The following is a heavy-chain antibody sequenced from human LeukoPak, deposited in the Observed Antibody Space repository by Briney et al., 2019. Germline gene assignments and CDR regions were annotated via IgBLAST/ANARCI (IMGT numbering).Heavy chain of an antibody. CDR1: GGSFSGYY. Sequence: SETLSLTCAVYGGSFSGYYWSWIRQPPGKGLEWIGEINHSGSTNYNPSLKSRVTISVDTSKNQFSLKLSPVTAADTAVYYCARLRVGVVVVAATRSLYNWFDPWGQGTLVTVSS. CDR2: INHSGST. V-gene: IGHV4-34*01. J-gene: IGHJ5*02. D-gene: IGHD2-15*01. CDR3: ARLRVGVVVVAATRSLYNWFDP.